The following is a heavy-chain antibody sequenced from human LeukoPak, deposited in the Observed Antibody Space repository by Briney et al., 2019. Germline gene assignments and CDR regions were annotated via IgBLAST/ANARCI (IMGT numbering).Heavy chain of an antibody. Sequence: GGSLRLTCAASGFPFASYAMSWVRQTPGKGLEWVSHIIGSVASTYYADSVKGRFTISRDNTKNTLYLQMNSLRADDTAVYFCAKGGYDYVEVGYFDYWGQGTVVTVSS. V-gene: IGHV3-23*01. CDR2: IIGSVAST. D-gene: IGHD5-12*01. J-gene: IGHJ4*02. CDR3: AKGGYDYVEVGYFDY. CDR1: GFPFASYA.